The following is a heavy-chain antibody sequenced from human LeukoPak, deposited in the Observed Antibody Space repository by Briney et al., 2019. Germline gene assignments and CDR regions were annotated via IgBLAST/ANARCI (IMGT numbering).Heavy chain of an antibody. CDR1: GFTFGSFA. J-gene: IGHJ4*02. CDR2: IFGSGGSP. CDR3: AKDVRMRRSGYYDY. D-gene: IGHD3-3*01. Sequence: GGSLRLSCEASGFTFGSFAMYWVRQAPGKGLDWIAGIFGSGGSPHYADSVKGRFTISRDNSKNTLYLQMNSLRAEDTAVYYCAKDVRMRRSGYYDYWGQGTLVTVSS. V-gene: IGHV3-23*01.